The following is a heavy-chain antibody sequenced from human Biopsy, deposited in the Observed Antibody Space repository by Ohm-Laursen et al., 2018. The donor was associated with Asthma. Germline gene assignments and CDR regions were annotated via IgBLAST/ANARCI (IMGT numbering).Heavy chain of an antibody. CDR1: GFMFRSFG. CDR2: ISYDGNHK. D-gene: IGHD6-6*01. Sequence: SLRLSCTASGFMFRSFGMHWVRQAPGKGLEWVAVISYDGNHKFYEDSVKGRFTISRDNSKNTLYLQMNSLRGDDTAVYYCARGKTWGRSYYFDYWGQGTLVTVSS. CDR3: ARGKTWGRSYYFDY. J-gene: IGHJ4*02. V-gene: IGHV3-30*03.